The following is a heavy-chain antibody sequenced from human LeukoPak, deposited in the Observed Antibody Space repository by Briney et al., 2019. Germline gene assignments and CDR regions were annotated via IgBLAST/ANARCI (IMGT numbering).Heavy chain of an antibody. CDR1: GGSFSTYY. J-gene: IGHJ4*02. CDR3: ASTSGIIEMATMNYYFDS. D-gene: IGHD5-24*01. CDR2: INHTGST. Sequence: SETLSLTCAVYGGSFSTYYWSWIRQPPGQGLEWIGEINHTGSTNYNPSLKSRVTISVDTSKNQFSLRQNSVTAADTAVYYCASTSGIIEMATMNYYFDSWGQGTLVTVSS. V-gene: IGHV4-34*01.